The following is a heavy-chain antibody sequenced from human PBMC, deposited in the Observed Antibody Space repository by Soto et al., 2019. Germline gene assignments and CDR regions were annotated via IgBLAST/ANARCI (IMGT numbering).Heavy chain of an antibody. V-gene: IGHV3-48*02. D-gene: IGHD2-15*01. J-gene: IGHJ3*01. Sequence: GGSLRLSCAASGVIFSNYAMNWVRQAPGKGLEWVSYISIGSGSIFYADSVKGRFTISRDDARNSLFLQMNTLRDEDTAVYYCVRDHRWAFDFWGQGTMVTVSS. CDR3: VRDHRWAFDF. CDR2: ISIGSGSI. CDR1: GVIFSNYA.